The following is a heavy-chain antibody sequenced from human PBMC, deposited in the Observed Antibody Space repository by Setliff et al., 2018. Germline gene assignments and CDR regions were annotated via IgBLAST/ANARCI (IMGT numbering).Heavy chain of an antibody. CDR3: ARETGNYDY. J-gene: IGHJ4*02. CDR1: GYTFSRNY. V-gene: IGHV1-2*02. D-gene: IGHD1-7*01. Sequence: ASVKVSCKAYGYTFSRNYITWVRQAPGQGLEWMGWINPNSGGTNYAQKFQGRVTMTRDTSISTAYMELSRLRSDDTAVYYCARETGNYDYWGQGTLVTVSS. CDR2: INPNSGGT.